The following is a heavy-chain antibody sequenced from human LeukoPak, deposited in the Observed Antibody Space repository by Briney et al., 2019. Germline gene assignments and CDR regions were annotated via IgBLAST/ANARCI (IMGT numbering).Heavy chain of an antibody. V-gene: IGHV1-18*01. CDR2: ISAYNGNT. Sequence: ASVKVSCKASGYTFTSYGISWVRQAPGQGLEWMGWISAYNGNTNNAQKLQGRVTMTTDTSTSTAYLELRSLRSDNTAVYYCARDEKDSSSWYYFDYWGQGTLVTVSS. J-gene: IGHJ4*02. D-gene: IGHD6-13*01. CDR3: ARDEKDSSSWYYFDY. CDR1: GYTFTSYG.